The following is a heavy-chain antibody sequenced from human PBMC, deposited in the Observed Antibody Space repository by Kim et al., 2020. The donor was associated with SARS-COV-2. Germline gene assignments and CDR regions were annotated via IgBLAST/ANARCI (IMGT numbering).Heavy chain of an antibody. CDR2: IYYSGST. CDR1: GGSISSGGYY. D-gene: IGHD3-9*01. Sequence: SETLSLTCTVSGGSISSGGYYWSWIRQHPGKGLEWIGYIYYSGSTYYNPSLKSRVTISVDTSKNQFSLKLSSVTAADTAVYYCASGSVRYDILTGYFHDAFDIWGQGTMVTVSS. CDR3: ASGSVRYDILTGYFHDAFDI. J-gene: IGHJ3*02. V-gene: IGHV4-31*03.